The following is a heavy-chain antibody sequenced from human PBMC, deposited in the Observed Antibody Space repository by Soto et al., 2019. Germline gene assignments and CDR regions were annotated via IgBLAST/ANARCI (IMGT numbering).Heavy chain of an antibody. D-gene: IGHD3-10*01. CDR2: INAGNGNT. Sequence: ASVKVSCKASGYTFTSYAMHWVRQAPGQRLEWMGWINAGNGNTKYSQKFQGRVTITSDTSASTAYMELSSLRSEDTAVYYCARTRTQYYYGSGSYFHYWGQGTLVTVSS. CDR1: GYTFTSYA. CDR3: ARTRTQYYYGSGSYFHY. V-gene: IGHV1-3*01. J-gene: IGHJ4*02.